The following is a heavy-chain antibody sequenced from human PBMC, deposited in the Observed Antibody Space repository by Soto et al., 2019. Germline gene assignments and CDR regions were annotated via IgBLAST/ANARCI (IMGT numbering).Heavy chain of an antibody. V-gene: IGHV3-7*04. D-gene: IGHD3-16*01. Sequence: PGRSLRLSCAASGFTFSSYWMSWVRQAPGKGLEWVANIKQDGSEKYYVDSVKGRFTISRDNAKDSLYLQMNSLRAEDTAVYYCARVQTGSNDMGGVLDFDYWGQGTLVTVSS. J-gene: IGHJ4*02. CDR2: IKQDGSEK. CDR3: ARVQTGSNDMGGVLDFDY. CDR1: GFTFSSYW.